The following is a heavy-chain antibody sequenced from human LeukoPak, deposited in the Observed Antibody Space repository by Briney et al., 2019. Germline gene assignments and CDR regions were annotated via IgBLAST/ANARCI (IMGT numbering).Heavy chain of an antibody. V-gene: IGHV4-39*01. CDR2: IYFSGTT. CDR1: GGSISSSSDY. Sequence: TSETLSLTCTVSGGSISSSSDYWGWVRQPPGKGLEWIGSIYFSGTTYYTPSLKSRVTISVDTSKNQLFLKLSSVTAADTAVYYCARPAYNYYDSSGLSPFSRLDIWGQGTMVTVSS. J-gene: IGHJ3*02. CDR3: ARPAYNYYDSSGLSPFSRLDI. D-gene: IGHD3-22*01.